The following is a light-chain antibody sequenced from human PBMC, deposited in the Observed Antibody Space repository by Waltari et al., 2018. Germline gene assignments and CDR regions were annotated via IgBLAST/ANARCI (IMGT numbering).Light chain of an antibody. CDR1: ELPKQF. CDR2: KDT. CDR3: QSADSTNTYWV. V-gene: IGLV3-25*03. J-gene: IGLJ2*01. Sequence: SYELTQPPSVSLSPGQTARITCSGDELPKQFAFWYRQKPGQAPELLIYKDTERPSGIPERVSASSSGTTVTLTITGVQPEDEADYYCQSADSTNTYWVFGGGTKLTVL.